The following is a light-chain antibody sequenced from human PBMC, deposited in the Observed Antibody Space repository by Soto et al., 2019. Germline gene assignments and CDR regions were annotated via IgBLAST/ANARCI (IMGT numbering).Light chain of an antibody. CDR1: SRDVDGYNY. CDR2: DVS. V-gene: IGLV2-14*01. CDR3: SSYTSSSTLLYV. J-gene: IGLJ1*01. Sequence: QSVLTQPASVSVSPGQSITISCTGTSRDVDGYNYVSWYQQHPGKAPKLMIYDVSNRPSGVSNRFSGSKSGNTASLTISGLQAEDEADYYCSSYTSSSTLLYVFGTGTKVTVL.